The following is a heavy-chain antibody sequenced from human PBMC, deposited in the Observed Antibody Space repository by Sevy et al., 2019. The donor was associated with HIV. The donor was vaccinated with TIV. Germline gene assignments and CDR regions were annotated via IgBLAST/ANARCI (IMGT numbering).Heavy chain of an antibody. D-gene: IGHD4-17*01. J-gene: IGHJ4*02. CDR1: GFSFSSYE. Sequence: GGSLRLSCAASGFSFSSYEMNWVRQAPGKGLEWVSFITSSGSTKHYSDSVRGGFTISRDNAKYSLSLQMNSLRAEDTAIYYCARDLPPSATTVAHFDYWGQGTLVTVSS. CDR3: ARDLPPSATTVAHFDY. CDR2: ITSSGSTK. V-gene: IGHV3-48*03.